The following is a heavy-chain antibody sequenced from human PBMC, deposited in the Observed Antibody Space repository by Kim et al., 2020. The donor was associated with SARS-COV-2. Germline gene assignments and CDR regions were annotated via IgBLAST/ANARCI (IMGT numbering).Heavy chain of an antibody. V-gene: IGHV3-23*01. CDR2: ITDDGCDT. CDR1: GFAFGGYA. J-gene: IGHJ4*02. Sequence: GGSLRLSCAGSGFAFGGYAMSWVRQAPGKGLEWISAITDDGCDTYYADSVKGRFTISRDKAKNTLYLQMNSLRAEDTAVYHCAKGRSGGRAYYFDYWGQGTLVTVSS. CDR3: AKGRSGGRAYYFDY. D-gene: IGHD6-19*01.